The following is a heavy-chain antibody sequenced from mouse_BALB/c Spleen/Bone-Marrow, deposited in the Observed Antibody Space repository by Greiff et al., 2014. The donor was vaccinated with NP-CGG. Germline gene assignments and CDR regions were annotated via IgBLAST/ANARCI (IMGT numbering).Heavy chain of an antibody. V-gene: IGHV14-3*02. D-gene: IGHD2-1*01. CDR1: GFNIKDTY. Sequence: EVKLEESGAELVKPGASVKLSCTASGFNIKDTYMHWVKQRPEQGLEWIGRIDPDNGNTKYDPKFQGKATITADTSSNTAYLQLSSITSEDAAVDYCAIYYGNYYAMDYWGQGTSVTVSS. CDR3: AIYYGNYYAMDY. CDR2: IDPDNGNT. J-gene: IGHJ4*01.